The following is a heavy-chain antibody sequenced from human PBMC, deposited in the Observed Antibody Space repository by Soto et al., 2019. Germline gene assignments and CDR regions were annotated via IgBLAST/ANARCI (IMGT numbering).Heavy chain of an antibody. CDR2: IYKSATT. CDR3: ARGRYCLTGRCFPNWFDS. CDR1: GDSISSVDYF. V-gene: IGHV4-30-4*01. Sequence: SETLSLTCSVSGDSISSVDYFWAWIRQPPGQALEYIGYIYKSATTYYNPSFESRVAISLDTSKSQFSLNVTAVTAADTAVYFCARGRYCLTGRCFPNWFDSWGQGTLVTVSS. J-gene: IGHJ5*01. D-gene: IGHD2-15*01.